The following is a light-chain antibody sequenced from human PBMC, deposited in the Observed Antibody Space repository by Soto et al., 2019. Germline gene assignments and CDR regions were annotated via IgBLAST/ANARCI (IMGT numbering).Light chain of an antibody. V-gene: IGKV1-39*01. CDR1: HTFSSF. J-gene: IGKJ2*01. Sequence: DIQMTQSPSSLSASVGDRVTITCRASHTFSSFLNWYQQKRGKRPTLLIYGAFNLRSGVPSRFADSGGGAEFRLTISSLQPGDFATYYCQQTYSPPFTFGQGTSLELK. CDR2: GAF. CDR3: QQTYSPPFT.